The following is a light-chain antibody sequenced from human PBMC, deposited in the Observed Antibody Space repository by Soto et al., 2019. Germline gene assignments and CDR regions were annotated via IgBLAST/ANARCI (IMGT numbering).Light chain of an antibody. CDR1: QSVSSSS. Sequence: EIVLTQSPGTLSLSPGDRATLSCRASQSVSSSSLAWYQQKPGQAPRLLIYGASTRASGIPDRFSGSGSGTDFTLTISRLEPEDSAVYYCQQYGSSPTWTFGQGTKVDIK. J-gene: IGKJ1*01. CDR3: QQYGSSPTWT. CDR2: GAS. V-gene: IGKV3-20*01.